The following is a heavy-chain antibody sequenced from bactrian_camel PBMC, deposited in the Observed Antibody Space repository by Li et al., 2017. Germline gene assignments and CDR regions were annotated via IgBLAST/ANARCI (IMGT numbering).Heavy chain of an antibody. V-gene: IGHV3S31*01. Sequence: EVQLVESGGGAVQNGGSLRLSCAASGSTVTMAWFRRAPGKEREGVAAIVLRGGHTYPNAGSTYAADAVKGRFIISQDSAKNTVYLQMNNLQAEDTATYYCAEGRGSRGEHCYSLNYWGQGTQVTVS. J-gene: IGHJ4*01. CDR2: IVLRGGHTYPNAGST. CDR3: AEGRGSRGEHCYSLNY. CDR1: GSTVT. D-gene: IGHD6*01.